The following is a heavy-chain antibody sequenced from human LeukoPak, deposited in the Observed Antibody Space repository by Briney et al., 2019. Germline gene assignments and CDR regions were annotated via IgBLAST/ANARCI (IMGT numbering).Heavy chain of an antibody. CDR1: GGSISSYY. J-gene: IGHJ5*02. V-gene: IGHV4-59*01. Sequence: SETLSLTCTVSGGSISSYYWSWTRQPPGKGLEWIGYIYYSGSTNYNPSLKSRVTISVDTSKNQFSLKLSSVTAADTAVYYCARVTEIRIFGVVSRWFDPWGQGTLVTVSS. D-gene: IGHD3-3*01. CDR3: ARVTEIRIFGVVSRWFDP. CDR2: IYYSGST.